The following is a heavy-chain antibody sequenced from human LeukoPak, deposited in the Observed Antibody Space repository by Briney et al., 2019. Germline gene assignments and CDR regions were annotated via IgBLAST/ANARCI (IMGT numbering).Heavy chain of an antibody. J-gene: IGHJ6*04. CDR3: ARDSRTIDDPESGRYYYYGMDV. Sequence: SVKVSCKASGGTFSSYAISWVRQAPGQGLEXXXXXXXXXXXANYAQKFQGRVTITADESTSTAYMELSSLRSEDTAVYYCARDSRTIDDPESGRYYYYGMDVWGKGTTVTVSS. CDR2: XXXXXXXA. D-gene: IGHD1-1*01. V-gene: IGHV1-69*13. CDR1: GGTFSSYA.